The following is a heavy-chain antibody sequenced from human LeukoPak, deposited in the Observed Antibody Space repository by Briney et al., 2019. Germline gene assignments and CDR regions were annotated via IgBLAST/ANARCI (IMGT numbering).Heavy chain of an antibody. Sequence: ASVKVSCKASGYTFTSYDINWVRQAPGQGLEWMGWINPNSGGTNYAQKFQGRVTMTRDTSISTAYMELSRLRSDDTAVYYCARLDDYGDWYYYYGMDVWGQGTTVTVSS. CDR3: ARLDDYGDWYYYYGMDV. V-gene: IGHV1-2*02. CDR1: GYTFTSYD. CDR2: INPNSGGT. J-gene: IGHJ6*02. D-gene: IGHD4-17*01.